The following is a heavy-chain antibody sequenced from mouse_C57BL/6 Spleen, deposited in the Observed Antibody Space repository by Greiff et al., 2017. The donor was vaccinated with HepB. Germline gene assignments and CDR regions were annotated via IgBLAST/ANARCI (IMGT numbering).Heavy chain of an antibody. CDR1: GYSITSGYD. Sequence: VQLKESGPGMVKPSQSLSLTCTVTGYSITSGYDWHWIRHFPGNKLEWMGYISYSGSTNYNPSLKSRISITHDTSKNHFFLKLNSVTTEDTATYYCARGYDGYYYFDYWGQGTTLTVSS. CDR2: ISYSGST. D-gene: IGHD2-3*01. V-gene: IGHV3-1*01. J-gene: IGHJ2*01. CDR3: ARGYDGYYYFDY.